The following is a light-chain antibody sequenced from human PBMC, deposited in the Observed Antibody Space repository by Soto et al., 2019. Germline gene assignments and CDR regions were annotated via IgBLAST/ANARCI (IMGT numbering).Light chain of an antibody. V-gene: IGKV3-15*01. CDR2: GAS. CDR1: QSVSSN. J-gene: IGKJ1*01. Sequence: EIVMTQSPATLSVSAGEGVTLSCRASQSVSSNLAWYQQKPGQAPRLLLYGASTRATGIPARFSGSGSGTEFTLTISSLQYEDFAVYYCQQYNNWPPWTFGQGTKVEIK. CDR3: QQYNNWPPWT.